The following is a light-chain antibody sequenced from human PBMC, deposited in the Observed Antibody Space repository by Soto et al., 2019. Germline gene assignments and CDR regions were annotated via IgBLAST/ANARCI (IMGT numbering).Light chain of an antibody. J-gene: IGKJ1*01. V-gene: IGKV3-11*01. CDR1: QSIRNY. Sequence: EIVLTQSPATLSLSPGDRGTLSCRASQSIRNYLAWYQQRPGQPPRLLIYDEASRVTGIPARFSGSGSGTDFTLTNSRLEHEDFAVYYCQQYRTFGQGTKVDIK. CDR2: DEA. CDR3: QQYRT.